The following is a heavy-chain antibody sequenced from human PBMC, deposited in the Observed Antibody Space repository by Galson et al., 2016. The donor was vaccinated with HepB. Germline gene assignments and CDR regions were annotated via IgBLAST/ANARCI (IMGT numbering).Heavy chain of an antibody. CDR3: AKNDILTGYSAFDY. V-gene: IGHV3-30*18. Sequence: SLRLSCAASGFTFSSYGMNWVRQAPGKGLEWVAVISYDGSNTYYADSAKGRFTISRDNSKNTLYLQMNSLRAEDTAVYYCAKNDILTGYSAFDYWGQGTLVTVSS. CDR2: ISYDGSNT. J-gene: IGHJ4*02. CDR1: GFTFSSYG. D-gene: IGHD3-9*01.